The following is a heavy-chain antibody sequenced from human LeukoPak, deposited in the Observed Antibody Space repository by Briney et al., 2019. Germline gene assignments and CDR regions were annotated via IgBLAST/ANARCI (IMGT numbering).Heavy chain of an antibody. J-gene: IGHJ4*02. CDR3: AKALYYYDSSGQPSSFFFDY. CDR2: ISGSGGST. V-gene: IGHV3-23*01. CDR1: GFTFSSYA. D-gene: IGHD3-22*01. Sequence: GGSLRLSCAASGFTFSSYAMSWVRQAPGKGLEWASAISGSGGSTYYADSVKGRFTISRDNSKNTLYLQMNSLRAEDTAAYYCAKALYYYDSSGQPSSFFFDYWGQGTLVTVSS.